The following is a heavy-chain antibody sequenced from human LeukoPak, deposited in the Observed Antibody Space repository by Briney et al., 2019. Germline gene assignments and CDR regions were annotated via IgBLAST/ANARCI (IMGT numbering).Heavy chain of an antibody. CDR1: GYTFTGYY. J-gene: IGHJ4*02. Sequence: ASVKVSCKASGYTFTGYYMHWVRQAPGQGLEGMGWINPNSGDTNYAQKFQGRVTMTRDTSINTAYMELSRLRTDDTAVYYCAKNPYEYYFDYWGQGTLVTVSS. V-gene: IGHV1-2*02. CDR2: INPNSGDT. CDR3: AKNPYEYYFDY. D-gene: IGHD5-12*01.